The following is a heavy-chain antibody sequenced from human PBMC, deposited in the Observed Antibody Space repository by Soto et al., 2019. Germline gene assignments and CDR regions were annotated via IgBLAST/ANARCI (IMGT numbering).Heavy chain of an antibody. J-gene: IGHJ5*02. CDR2: IYYSGST. CDR1: GGSISSSSYY. V-gene: IGHV4-39*07. CDR3: ARVPTP. Sequence: SETLSLTCTVSGGSISSSSYYWGWIRQPPGKGMECFGYIYYSGSTYYNPSLKSRVTISVDSLKNQFSLMLSSVTAADTAVYYCARVPTPWGQGTLVTVSS.